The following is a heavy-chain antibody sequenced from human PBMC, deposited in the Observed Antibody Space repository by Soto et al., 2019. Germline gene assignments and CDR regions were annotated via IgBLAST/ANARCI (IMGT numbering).Heavy chain of an antibody. J-gene: IGHJ3*02. D-gene: IGHD6-25*01. CDR1: GFTFSSYG. V-gene: IGHV3-30*18. CDR2: ISYDGSNK. CDR3: AKDRTSDPRLLDI. Sequence: PGGSLRLSCAASGFTFSSYGMHWVRQAPGKGLEWVAVISYDGSNKYYADSVKGRFTISRDNSKNTLYLQMNSLGAEDTAVYYCAKDRTSDPRLLDIWGQGTMVTVSS.